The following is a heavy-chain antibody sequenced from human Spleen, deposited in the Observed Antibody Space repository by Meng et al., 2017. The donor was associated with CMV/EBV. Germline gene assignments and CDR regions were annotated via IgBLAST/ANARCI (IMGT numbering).Heavy chain of an antibody. CDR2: IFRDDDK. CDR3: AHRLGTKSAGGIVGFDF. D-gene: IGHD6-13*01. CDR1: GFSLSASGVG. V-gene: IGHV2-5*02. Sequence: QITLKESGPTLVKPTQTLTLTCTFSGFSLSASGVGVGWIRQPPGKALEWLALIFRDDDKYYRPSLKTRLTITWDTSKNQVVLTMTNMDPVDTATYYCAHRLGTKSAGGIVGFDFWGQGTLVTVSS. J-gene: IGHJ4*02.